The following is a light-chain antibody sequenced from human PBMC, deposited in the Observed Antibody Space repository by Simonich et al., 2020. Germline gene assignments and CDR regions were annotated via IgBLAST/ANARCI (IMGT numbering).Light chain of an antibody. Sequence: SALPQPPSASGSPGQSVTISCTGTSSDVGGTNYVSGYQPHPGKAPKLMIDEDSQPPSGVPDRFSGSKSGTTASLTGSGLQAEDEADYYCSSYAGSNNWVFGGGTKLTVL. CDR2: EDS. CDR1: SSDVGGTNY. CDR3: SSYAGSNNWV. V-gene: IGLV2-8*01. J-gene: IGLJ3*02.